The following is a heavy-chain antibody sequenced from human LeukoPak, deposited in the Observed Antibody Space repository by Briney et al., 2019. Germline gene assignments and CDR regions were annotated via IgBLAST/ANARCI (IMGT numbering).Heavy chain of an antibody. CDR1: GGSISSYY. CDR2: IYTSGST. Sequence: PSETLSLTCTVSGGSISSYYWSWIRQPAGKGLEWIGRIYTSGSTNYNPSLKSRVTMSVDTSKNQFSLKLSSVTAADTAVYYCAREADSSSFYYYYYMDVWGKGTTVTVSS. V-gene: IGHV4-4*07. CDR3: AREADSSSFYYYYYMDV. J-gene: IGHJ6*03. D-gene: IGHD6-6*01.